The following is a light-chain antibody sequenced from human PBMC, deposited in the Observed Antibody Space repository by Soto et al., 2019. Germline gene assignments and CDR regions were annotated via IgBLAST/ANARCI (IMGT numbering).Light chain of an antibody. V-gene: IGKV3-20*01. CDR3: QPYGSSPGT. Sequence: EIVWTQSTGTLSLSPGEPCTLSGRASQSVSSTYLAWYQQKPGQATGLLLYGASTRASGITARFAGSGSGTDFTLTISSLEPEDFAVYYCQPYGSSPGTVGPVTQVEIK. J-gene: IGKJ1*01. CDR1: QSVSSTY. CDR2: GAS.